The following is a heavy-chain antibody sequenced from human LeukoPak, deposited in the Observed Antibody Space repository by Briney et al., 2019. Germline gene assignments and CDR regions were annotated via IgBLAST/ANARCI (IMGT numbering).Heavy chain of an antibody. CDR1: RGSISDYH. Sequence: SETLCLTCAVSRGSISDYHWAWVRQPAGKGLEWIGRVFASGSANYNVFLKSRVTMSVDTAKNQFSLNLTSVTAADTGMYYRARDQRVAPGSLFNWFDLWGQGTLVTVSS. V-gene: IGHV4-4*07. CDR2: VFASGSA. D-gene: IGHD3-10*01. J-gene: IGHJ5*02. CDR3: ARDQRVAPGSLFNWFDL.